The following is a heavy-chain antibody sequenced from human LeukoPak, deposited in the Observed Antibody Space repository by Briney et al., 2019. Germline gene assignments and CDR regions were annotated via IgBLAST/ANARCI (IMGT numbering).Heavy chain of an antibody. D-gene: IGHD6-19*01. CDR3: ARGLKGKGSGWYYFDY. CDR2: MNPNSGNT. CDR1: GYTFTSYD. J-gene: IGHJ4*02. Sequence: ASVKVSCKASGYTFTSYDINWVRQATGQGLEWMGWMNPNSGNTGYAQKFQGRVTMTRNTSISTAYMELSSLRSEDTAVYYCARGLKGKGSGWYYFDYWGQGTLVTVSS. V-gene: IGHV1-8*01.